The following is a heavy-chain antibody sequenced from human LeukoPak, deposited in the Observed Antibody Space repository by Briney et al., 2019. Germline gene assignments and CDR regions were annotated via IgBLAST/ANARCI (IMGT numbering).Heavy chain of an antibody. CDR1: GGSISNYY. Sequence: SETLSLTCTVSGGSISNYYWSWIRQPPGKGLEWIAYIYYTGSTNYNPSPKSRVTISVDTSKNQFSLKLSSVTAADTAVYHCARGYSSGRIDSWGQGTLVTVSS. D-gene: IGHD6-19*01. J-gene: IGHJ4*02. CDR3: ARGYSSGRIDS. CDR2: IYYTGST. V-gene: IGHV4-59*01.